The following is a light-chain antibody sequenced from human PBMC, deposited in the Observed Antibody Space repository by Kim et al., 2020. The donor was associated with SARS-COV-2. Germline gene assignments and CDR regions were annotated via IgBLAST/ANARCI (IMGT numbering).Light chain of an antibody. Sequence: SPRERAPLSCRASQSVSSNYLAWYQQKPGQAPRLLIYGASSRATGIPDRFSGSGSGTDFTLTISRLEPEDFAVYYCQQYGSSPWTFGQGTKVDIK. CDR2: GAS. CDR1: QSVSSNY. V-gene: IGKV3-20*01. J-gene: IGKJ1*01. CDR3: QQYGSSPWT.